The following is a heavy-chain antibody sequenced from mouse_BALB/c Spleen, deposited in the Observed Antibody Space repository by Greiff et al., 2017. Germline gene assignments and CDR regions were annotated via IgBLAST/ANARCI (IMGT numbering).Heavy chain of an antibody. J-gene: IGHJ1*01. CDR2: IWGDGST. D-gene: IGHD4-1*01. Sequence: VQLQQSGPGLVAPSQSLSITCTVSGFSLTGYGVNWVRQPPGKGLEWLGMIWGDGSTDYNSALKSRLSISKDNSKSQVFLKMNSLQTDDTARYYCARDPGTSCYWYFDVWGAGTTVTVST. CDR3: ARDPGTSCYWYFDV. CDR1: GFSLTGYG. V-gene: IGHV2-6-7*01.